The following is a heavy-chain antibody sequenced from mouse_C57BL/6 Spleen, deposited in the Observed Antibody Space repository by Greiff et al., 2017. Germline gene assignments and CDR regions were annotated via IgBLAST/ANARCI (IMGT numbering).Heavy chain of an antibody. CDR2: INPNNGGT. CDR1: GYTFTDYN. J-gene: IGHJ3*01. CDR3: ASGGLFAY. Sequence: VQLQQSGPELVKPGASVTIPCKASGYTFTDYNMDWVKQSHGKSLEWIGAINPNNGGTIYNQKCKGKATVTVDKSSSTAYMELRSLTSEDTAVYYCASGGLFAYWGQGTLVTVSA. V-gene: IGHV1-18*01.